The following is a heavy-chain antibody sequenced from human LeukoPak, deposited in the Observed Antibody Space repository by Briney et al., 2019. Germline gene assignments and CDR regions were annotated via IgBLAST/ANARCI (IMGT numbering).Heavy chain of an antibody. CDR1: GGSISSYY. Sequence: SETLSLTCTVSGGSISSYYWSWIRQPPGKGLEWIGYIYYSGSTNYNPSLKSRVTISVDTSKNQFSLKLSSVTAADTAVYYCARDGSAGXLFAYWGQGTLVTVSS. D-gene: IGHD6-13*01. V-gene: IGHV4-59*01. J-gene: IGHJ4*02. CDR3: ARDGSAGXLFAY. CDR2: IYYSGST.